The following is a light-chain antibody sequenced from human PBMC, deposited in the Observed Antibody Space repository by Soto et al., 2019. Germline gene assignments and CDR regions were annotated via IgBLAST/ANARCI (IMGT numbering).Light chain of an antibody. CDR2: LGS. J-gene: IGKJ5*01. CDR3: MQALQTPPT. Sequence: DIVMTQYPLSLPVTPGEPASISCRSSQSLLHSNGYNYLDWYLQRPGQSPQLLIYLGSNRASGVPDRFSGSGSGTDFTLKINTVEAEDVGVYYCMQALQTPPTFGQGTRLEI. CDR1: QSLLHSNGYNY. V-gene: IGKV2-28*01.